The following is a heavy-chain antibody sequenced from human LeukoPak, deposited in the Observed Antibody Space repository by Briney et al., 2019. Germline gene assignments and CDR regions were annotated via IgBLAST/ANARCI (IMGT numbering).Heavy chain of an antibody. CDR1: GGSISSYY. D-gene: IGHD3-22*01. CDR3: ARAENVFYYDSSGPFHY. Sequence: SETLSLTCTVSGGSISSYYWSWIRQPPGKGLEWIGYTYYSGSTNYNPSLKSRVTISVDTSKNQFSLKLSSVTAADTAVYYCARAENVFYYDSSGPFHYWGQGTLVTVSS. V-gene: IGHV4-59*01. J-gene: IGHJ4*02. CDR2: TYYSGST.